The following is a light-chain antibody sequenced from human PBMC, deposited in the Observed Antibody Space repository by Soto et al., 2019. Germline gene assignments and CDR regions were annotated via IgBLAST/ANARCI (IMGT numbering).Light chain of an antibody. CDR1: QSVSSS. Sequence: EIVLTQSPATMSLSPGERATFSCRASQSVSSSLAWYQQKPGQAPSLLIYDASTRATGIPARFSGSGSGTDFTLTISSLEPEDFAVYYCQQRSNWLWTFGQGNKVEIK. CDR3: QQRSNWLWT. CDR2: DAS. J-gene: IGKJ1*01. V-gene: IGKV3-11*01.